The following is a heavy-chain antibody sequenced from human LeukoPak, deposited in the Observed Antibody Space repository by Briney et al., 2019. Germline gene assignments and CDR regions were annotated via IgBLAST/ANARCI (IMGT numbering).Heavy chain of an antibody. CDR2: IYYSGST. CDR3: ARFVDTAMVFDY. Sequence: PSETLSLTCTVSGGSISSSSYYWGWIRQPPGKGLEWIGSIYYSGSTYYNPSLKSRVTISVDTSKNQFSLKLSSVTAADTAVYYCARFVDTAMVFDYWGQGTLVTASS. V-gene: IGHV4-39*01. J-gene: IGHJ4*02. CDR1: GGSISSSSYY. D-gene: IGHD5-18*01.